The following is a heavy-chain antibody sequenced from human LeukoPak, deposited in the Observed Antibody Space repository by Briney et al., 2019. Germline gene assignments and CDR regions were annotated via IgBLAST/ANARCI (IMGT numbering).Heavy chain of an antibody. Sequence: SETLSLTCAVYGGSFSGYYWSWIRQPPGKGLEWIGEINHSGSTNYNPSLKSRVTISVDTSKNQFSLKLSSVTAADTAVYYCARVPKYRTTGILGYFDYWGQGTLVTVSS. J-gene: IGHJ4*02. D-gene: IGHD1-1*01. CDR2: INHSGST. V-gene: IGHV4-34*01. CDR3: ARVPKYRTTGILGYFDY. CDR1: GGSFSGYY.